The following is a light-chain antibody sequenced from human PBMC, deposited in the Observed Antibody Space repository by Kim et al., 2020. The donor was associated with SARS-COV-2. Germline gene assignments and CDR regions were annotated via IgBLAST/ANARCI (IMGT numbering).Light chain of an antibody. CDR1: SLRSYY. V-gene: IGLV3-19*01. J-gene: IGLJ2*01. CDR3: NSRDSRGDPFP. CDR2: GKN. Sequence: SSELTQDPAVSVALGQTVRITCQGDSLRSYYASWYQQKPGQAPILVIYGKNNRPSGIPDRFSGSSSGNTASLTITGAQAEDEAVYYCNSRDSRGDPFPFG.